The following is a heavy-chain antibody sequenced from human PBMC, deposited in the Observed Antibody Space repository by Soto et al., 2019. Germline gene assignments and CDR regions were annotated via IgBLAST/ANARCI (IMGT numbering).Heavy chain of an antibody. J-gene: IGHJ6*03. Sequence: SETLSLTCTVSGGSIASTTYYWGWIRHPPGKGLEWIGSIYYSGSTYYNASLKSRVTISVNTSKNQFSLKLNSVTAADTAVYYCARHTTYEFWTGPGYMDGRRKGTTHTV. CDR3: ARHTTYEFWTGPGYMDG. D-gene: IGHD3-3*01. V-gene: IGHV4-39*01. CDR1: GGSIASTTYY. CDR2: IYYSGST.